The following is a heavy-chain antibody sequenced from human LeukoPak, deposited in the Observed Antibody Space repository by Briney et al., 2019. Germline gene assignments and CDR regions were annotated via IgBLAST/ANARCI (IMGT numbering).Heavy chain of an antibody. Sequence: PSQTLSLTCTVSGGSISSGGYYWSWIRQHPGKGLEWIGYIYHSGSTYYNPSLKSRVTISVDRSKNQFSLKLSSVTAADTAVYYCAREGTANYFDYWGQGTLVTVSS. D-gene: IGHD1/OR15-1a*01. V-gene: IGHV4-31*03. CDR2: IYHSGST. CDR1: GGSISSGGYY. J-gene: IGHJ4*02. CDR3: AREGTANYFDY.